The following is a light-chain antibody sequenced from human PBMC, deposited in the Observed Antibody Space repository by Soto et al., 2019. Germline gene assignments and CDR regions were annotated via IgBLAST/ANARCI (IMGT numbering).Light chain of an antibody. CDR1: QSVSSN. CDR2: GAS. J-gene: IGKJ3*01. V-gene: IGKV3-15*01. CDR3: QQYNNWPFP. Sequence: EIVMTQSPATLSVSPGERATLSCRASQSVSSNLAWYQQKPGQAPRLLIYGASTRATGIPARFSGSGSGTEFTLTISSLQSEDFAVYYCQQYNNWPFPFGPGTKVDLK.